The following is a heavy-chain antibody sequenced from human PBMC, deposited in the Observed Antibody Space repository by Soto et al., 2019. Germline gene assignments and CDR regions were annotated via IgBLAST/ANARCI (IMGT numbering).Heavy chain of an antibody. Sequence: GSGPTPVNPTQTLTLTCTFSGFSLSTSGVGVGWIRQPPGKALEWLALIYWDDDKRYSPSLRSRLTISKDTSKNQVVLTMTNMDPVDTATYYCIQSRCGGDCLQSYASHYYYGMDVWGQGTTVTVSS. V-gene: IGHV2-5*02. CDR3: IQSRCGGDCLQSYASHYYYGMDV. D-gene: IGHD2-21*02. J-gene: IGHJ6*02. CDR1: GFSLSTSGVG. CDR2: IYWDDDK.